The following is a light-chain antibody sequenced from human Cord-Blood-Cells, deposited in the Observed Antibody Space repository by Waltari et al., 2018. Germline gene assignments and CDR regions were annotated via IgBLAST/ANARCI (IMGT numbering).Light chain of an antibody. Sequence: CCKQRPGESPKLMFYEGSHRPSAVPNRYCASNCGNTTSLTISGLQAEEESDYSCCTYACGSTSVFGGGTKLTLL. CDR3: CTYACGSTSV. J-gene: IGLJ3*02. V-gene: IGLV2-23*01. CDR2: EGS.